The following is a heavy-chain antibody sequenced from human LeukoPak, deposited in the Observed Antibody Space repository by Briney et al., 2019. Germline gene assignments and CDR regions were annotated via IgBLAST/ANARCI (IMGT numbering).Heavy chain of an antibody. V-gene: IGHV1-46*01. CDR1: GYTFTIYY. CDR2: INPSGGST. J-gene: IGHJ4*02. CDR3: ARDPEANWAFFDY. Sequence: GASVKVSCKAFGYTFTIYYMHWVRQAPGQGREWMGVINPSGGSTTYAQKFQGRVTMTRDTSTSTVYMEMSSLRSDDTAVYYCARDPEANWAFFDYWGQGTLVTVSS. D-gene: IGHD7-27*01.